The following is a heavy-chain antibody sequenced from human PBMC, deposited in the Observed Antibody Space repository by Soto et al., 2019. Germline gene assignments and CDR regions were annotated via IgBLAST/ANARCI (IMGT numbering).Heavy chain of an antibody. CDR1: GFTFSSYA. Sequence: GGSLRLSCAASGFTFSSYAMSWVRQAPGKGLEWVSAISGSGGSTYYADSVKGRFTISRDNSKNTLYLQMNSLRAEDTAVYYCAKNRYIVVEPPEGEYWGQGTLVNVYS. D-gene: IGHD2-2*01. J-gene: IGHJ4*02. V-gene: IGHV3-23*01. CDR3: AKNRYIVVEPPEGEY. CDR2: ISGSGGST.